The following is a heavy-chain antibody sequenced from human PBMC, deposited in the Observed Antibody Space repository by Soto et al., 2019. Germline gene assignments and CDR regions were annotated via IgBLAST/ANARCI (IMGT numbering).Heavy chain of an antibody. J-gene: IGHJ5*01. V-gene: IGHV4-31*03. D-gene: IGHD6-13*01. CDR1: GGSISTGVWY. CDR3: ARVSAGGTRWFDS. CDR2: IYYRGTT. Sequence: SETLSLTCIVSGGSISTGVWYWSWVRDHPGKGLEWIGDIYYRGTTSYNPSLGSRVTISRDTSKNQVSLKVNSVTAADTAVYYCARVSAGGTRWFDSWGQGIRVTVSS.